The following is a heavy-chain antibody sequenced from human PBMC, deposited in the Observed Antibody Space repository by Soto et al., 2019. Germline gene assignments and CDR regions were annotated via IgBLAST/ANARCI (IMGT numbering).Heavy chain of an antibody. CDR3: ARDTVATIGYFDY. J-gene: IGHJ4*02. V-gene: IGHV4-59*01. Sequence: KTSETLSLTCTVSGGSISSYYWSWTRQPPGKGLEWIGYIYYSGSTNYNPSLKSRVTISVDTSKNQFSLKLSSVTAADTAVYYCARDTVATIGYFDYWGQGTLVTVSS. CDR2: IYYSGST. D-gene: IGHD5-12*01. CDR1: GGSISSYY.